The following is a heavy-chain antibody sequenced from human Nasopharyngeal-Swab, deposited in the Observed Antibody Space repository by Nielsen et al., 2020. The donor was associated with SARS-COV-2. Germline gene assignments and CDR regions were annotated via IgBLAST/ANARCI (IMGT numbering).Heavy chain of an antibody. D-gene: IGHD4-23*01. CDR2: IYPGDSDT. J-gene: IGHJ3*02. V-gene: IGHV5-51*01. CDR1: GWSFTSYW. CDR3: AGFTVVTPDDAFDI. Sequence: GSGWSFTSYWIGWVRQMPGKGLEWMGIIYPGDSDTRYSPSFQGQVTISADKSISTAYLQWSSLKASDTAMYYCAGFTVVTPDDAFDIWGQGTMVTVSS.